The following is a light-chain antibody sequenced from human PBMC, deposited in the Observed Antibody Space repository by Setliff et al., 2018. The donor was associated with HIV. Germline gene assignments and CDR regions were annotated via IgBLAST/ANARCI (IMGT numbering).Light chain of an antibody. V-gene: IGLV2-23*02. CDR3: CSYAGSNTFV. CDR1: SGDIGSYNL. Sequence: QSALTQPASVSGSPGQSITISCTGTSGDIGSYNLVSWYQQHPGKAPKLMIYEVSKRPSGVSNRFSGSKSGNTASLTISGLQAEDEADYYCCSYAGSNTFVFGTGTKVTV. J-gene: IGLJ1*01. CDR2: EVS.